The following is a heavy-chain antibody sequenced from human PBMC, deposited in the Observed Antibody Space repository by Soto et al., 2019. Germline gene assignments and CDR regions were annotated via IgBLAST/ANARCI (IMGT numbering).Heavy chain of an antibody. CDR3: ARVDYYDSSGYYYVLSSDY. CDR1: GYTFTSYG. Sequence: ASVKVSCKXSGYTFTSYGISWVRQAPGQGLEWMGWISAYNGNTNYAQKLQGRVTMTTDTSTSTAYMELRSLRSDDTAVYYCARVDYYDSSGYYYVLSSDYWGQGTLVTVSS. CDR2: ISAYNGNT. D-gene: IGHD3-22*01. J-gene: IGHJ4*02. V-gene: IGHV1-18*01.